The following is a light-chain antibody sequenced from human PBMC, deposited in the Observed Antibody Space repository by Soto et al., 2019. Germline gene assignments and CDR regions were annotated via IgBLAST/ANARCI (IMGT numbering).Light chain of an antibody. CDR2: EVS. CDR3: SSYTSSSTLYV. CDR1: SSDVGGYNY. V-gene: IGLV2-14*01. J-gene: IGLJ1*01. Sequence: QSALTQPASVSGSPGQSITISCTGTSSDVGGYNYVSWYQQHPGKAPKLMIYEVSNRPSGVSNRFSGSKSRNTASLSISGLQAEDEADYYCSSYTSSSTLYVFGIGTKLTVL.